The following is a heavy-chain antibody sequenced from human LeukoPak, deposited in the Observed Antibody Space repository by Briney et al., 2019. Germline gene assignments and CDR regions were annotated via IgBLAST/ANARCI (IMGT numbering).Heavy chain of an antibody. CDR1: GGSISSYY. CDR3: ARGPTVTTFYNRFDP. J-gene: IGHJ5*02. V-gene: IGHV4-59*01. D-gene: IGHD4-17*01. CDR2: IYYSGST. Sequence: SETLSLTCTVSGGSISSYYWSWIRQLPGKGLEWIGYIYYSGSTNYNPSLKSRVTISVDTSKNQFSLKLSSVTAADTAVYYCARGPTVTTFYNRFDPWGQGTLVTVSS.